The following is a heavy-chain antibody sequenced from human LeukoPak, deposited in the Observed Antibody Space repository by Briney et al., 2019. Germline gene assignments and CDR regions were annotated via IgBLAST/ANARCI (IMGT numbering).Heavy chain of an antibody. CDR1: GYTFTTYG. D-gene: IGHD4-17*01. J-gene: IGHJ6*03. V-gene: IGHV1-18*01. CDR3: ARVDTVNYYYYMDV. CDR2: ISTFNGHT. Sequence: ASVKVSCKASGYTFTTYGISWVRQAPGHGLEWMGWISTFNGHTNYAQSRQDRVTMTTDTATSTVYMELSSLTLDDTAVYYCARVDTVNYYYYMDVWGKGTPVTVSS.